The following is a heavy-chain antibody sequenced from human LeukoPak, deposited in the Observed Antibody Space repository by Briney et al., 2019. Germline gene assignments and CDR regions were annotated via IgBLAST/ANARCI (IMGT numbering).Heavy chain of an antibody. J-gene: IGHJ4*02. Sequence: GVSLTLSCAASGFTFSMSCMHWVRQAPGKGLEWVAVMSYDGSDKYYGDSVKGRFTISRDNSKNTLYLQMNSLRPDDTAVYYCARDEGRIQVWLLLDYWGQGTLVTVSS. V-gene: IGHV3-30*03. CDR3: ARDEGRIQVWLLLDY. CDR2: MSYDGSDK. CDR1: GFTFSMSC. D-gene: IGHD5-18*01.